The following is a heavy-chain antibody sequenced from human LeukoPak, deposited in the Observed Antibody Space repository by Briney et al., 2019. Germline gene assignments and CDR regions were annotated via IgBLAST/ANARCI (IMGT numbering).Heavy chain of an antibody. CDR2: FYYDGRT. CDR1: GGSFSSSSYY. D-gene: IGHD6-13*01. V-gene: IGHV4-39*01. J-gene: IGHJ6*03. Sequence: PSETLSLTCTVSGGSFSSSSYYWAWIRRPPGKGLEWIGSFYYDGRTYYNPSLKSRATVSVDTSKNQFSVTLTSVSAADTAVYYCARRVAAAGIESLPGGIDYYYYYMDVWGKGTTVTVSS. CDR3: ARRVAAAGIESLPGGIDYYYYYMDV.